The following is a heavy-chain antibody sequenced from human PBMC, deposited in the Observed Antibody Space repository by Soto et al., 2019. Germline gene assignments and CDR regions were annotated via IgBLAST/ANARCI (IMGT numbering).Heavy chain of an antibody. Sequence: EMQLVESGGGLVQPGGSLRLSCAASGFTLSTYSMNWVRQAPGKGLEWVSYISLSGTIYYADSVKGRFTISRDNAKNSLYLQMNSLRDEDTAVYYCARDNGIAGSFDLWGQGTLVTVSS. J-gene: IGHJ5*02. V-gene: IGHV3-48*02. CDR3: ARDNGIAGSFDL. CDR1: GFTLSTYS. CDR2: ISLSGTI.